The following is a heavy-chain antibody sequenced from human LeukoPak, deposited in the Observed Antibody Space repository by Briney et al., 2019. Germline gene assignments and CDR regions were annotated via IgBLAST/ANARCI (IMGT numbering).Heavy chain of an antibody. CDR3: AKSRSSGSSSSNY. J-gene: IGHJ4*02. CDR2: ISGSGDST. D-gene: IGHD6-13*01. CDR1: GFILSSYE. V-gene: IGHV3-23*01. Sequence: GGSLRLSCAASGFILSSYEMNWVRQAPGKGLEWVSSISGSGDSTYYADSVKGRFTISRDNSNNTLFLQMNSLRAEDTALYYCAKSRSSGSSSSNYWGQGTLVTVSS.